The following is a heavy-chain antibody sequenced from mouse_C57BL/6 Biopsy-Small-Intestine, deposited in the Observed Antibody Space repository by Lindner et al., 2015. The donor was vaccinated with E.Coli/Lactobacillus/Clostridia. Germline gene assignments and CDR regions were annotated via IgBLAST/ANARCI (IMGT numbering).Heavy chain of an antibody. CDR2: IYPGDGDT. Sequence: VQLQESGPEVVQPGASVKISCKASGYAFSSSWMNWVKQRPGEGLEWIGRIYPGDGDTTYSGKFKDKATLTADKSSSTAYMQLSGLTSEDSAVYFCARWVYFDYWGQGTTLTVSS. V-gene: IGHV1-82*01. CDR1: GYAFSSSW. J-gene: IGHJ2*01. CDR3: ARWVYFDY.